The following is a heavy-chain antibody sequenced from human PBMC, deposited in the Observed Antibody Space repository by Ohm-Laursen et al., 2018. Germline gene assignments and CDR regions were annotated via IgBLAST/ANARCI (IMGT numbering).Heavy chain of an antibody. V-gene: IGHV3-48*02. CDR1: GFTFSNFW. CDR3: ARDRDWAIDY. CDR2: INAYKNDL. J-gene: IGHJ4*02. D-gene: IGHD3/OR15-3a*01. Sequence: SLRLSCAASGFTFSNFWMSWVRQAPGKGLEWLSYINAYKNDLFYADSVKGRFTISRDNAENLLYLQMDRLRDDDTAVYYCARDRDWAIDYWGQGTLVTVSS.